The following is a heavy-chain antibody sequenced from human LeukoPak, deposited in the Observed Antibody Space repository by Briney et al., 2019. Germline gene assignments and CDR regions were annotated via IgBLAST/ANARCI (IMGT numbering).Heavy chain of an antibody. CDR1: GFTFDDYA. D-gene: IGHD1-26*01. CDR3: AKAQTPWELTSFDY. V-gene: IGHV3-9*01. J-gene: IGHJ4*02. CDR2: ISWNSGSI. Sequence: GGSLRLSCAASGFTFDDYATHWVRQAPGKGLEWVSGISWNSGSIGYADSVKGRFTISRDNAKNSLYLQMNSLRAEDTALYYCAKAQTPWELTSFDYWGQGTLVTVSS.